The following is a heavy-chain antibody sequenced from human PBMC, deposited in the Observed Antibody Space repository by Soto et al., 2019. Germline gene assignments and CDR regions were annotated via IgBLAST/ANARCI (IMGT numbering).Heavy chain of an antibody. D-gene: IGHD2-15*01. CDR1: GGSISSGDYY. Sequence: SETLSLTCTVSGGSISSGDYYWSWIRQPPGKGLEWIGYIYYSGSTYYNPSLKSRVTISVDTSKNQFSLKLSSVTATDTAVYYCARGKVVVVAATRVPPPKDNWFDPWGQGTLVTVS. CDR3: ARGKVVVVAATRVPPPKDNWFDP. V-gene: IGHV4-30-4*01. J-gene: IGHJ5*02. CDR2: IYYSGST.